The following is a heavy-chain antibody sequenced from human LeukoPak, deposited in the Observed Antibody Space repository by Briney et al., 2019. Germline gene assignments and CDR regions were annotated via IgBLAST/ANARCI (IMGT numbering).Heavy chain of an antibody. CDR1: GYTFTGYY. V-gene: IGHV1-8*02. J-gene: IGHJ4*02. CDR2: MNPNSGNT. CDR3: ASNPGTTGY. D-gene: IGHD1-1*01. Sequence: GASVKVSCKASGYTFTGYYMHWVRQATGQGLEWMGWMNPNSGNTGYPQKFQGRVTMTRNTSISTAYMELSSLRSEDTAVYYCASNPGTTGYWGQGTLVTVSS.